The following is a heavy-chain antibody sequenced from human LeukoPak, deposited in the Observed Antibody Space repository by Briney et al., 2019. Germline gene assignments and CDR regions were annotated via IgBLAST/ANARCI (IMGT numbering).Heavy chain of an antibody. CDR1: GFTFSSYN. V-gene: IGHV3-23*01. CDR3: AKGSESGYSYGYSYYYYMDV. Sequence: GGSLRLSCAASGFTFSSYNMNWVRQAPGKGLEWVSAISGSGGSTYYADSVKGRFTISRDNSKNTLYLQMNSLRAEDTAVYYCAKGSESGYSYGYSYYYYMDVWGKGTTVTVSS. D-gene: IGHD5-18*01. J-gene: IGHJ6*03. CDR2: ISGSGGST.